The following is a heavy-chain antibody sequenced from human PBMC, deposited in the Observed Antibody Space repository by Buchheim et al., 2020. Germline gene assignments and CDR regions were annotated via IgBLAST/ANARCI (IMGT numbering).Heavy chain of an antibody. CDR1: GGSISSSNW. V-gene: IGHV4-4*02. CDR2: IYHSGST. J-gene: IGHJ6*02. CDR3: ARDGRTYYDFWSGSQGGYYYYYGMDV. Sequence: QVQLQESGPGLVKPSGTLSLTCAVSGGSISSSNWWSWVRQPPGKVLEWIGEIYHSGSTNYNPSLKSRVTISVDKSKNQFSLKLSSVTAADTAVYYCARDGRTYYDFWSGSQGGYYYYYGMDVWGQGTT. D-gene: IGHD3-3*01.